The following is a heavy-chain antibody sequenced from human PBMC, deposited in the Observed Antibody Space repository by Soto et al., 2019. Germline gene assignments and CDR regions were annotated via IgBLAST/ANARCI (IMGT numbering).Heavy chain of an antibody. Sequence: LRLSCTASGFTFSSYAMHWVRQAPGKGLEWVAVISYDGSNKYYADSVKGRFTISRDNSKNTLYLQMNSLRAEDTAVYYCARDMTTVTTSRYYYYGMDVWGQGTTVTVSS. J-gene: IGHJ6*02. CDR3: ARDMTTVTTSRYYYYGMDV. V-gene: IGHV3-30-3*01. CDR1: GFTFSSYA. CDR2: ISYDGSNK. D-gene: IGHD4-17*01.